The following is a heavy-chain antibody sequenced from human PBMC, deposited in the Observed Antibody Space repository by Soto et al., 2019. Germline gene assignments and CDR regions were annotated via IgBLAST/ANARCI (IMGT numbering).Heavy chain of an antibody. CDR1: GDSVTSHY. D-gene: IGHD1-26*01. Sequence: PSETLSLTCSFSGDSVTSHYLTWIRQSPEKGLEWIGYMHYTGFSHYNPSLKSRLTISVDRSKNQFTLQLTSVTVADTAVYYCASVVGATGIELFPFDYWGQGTLVTVSS. CDR2: MHYTGFS. V-gene: IGHV4-59*02. CDR3: ASVVGATGIELFPFDY. J-gene: IGHJ4*02.